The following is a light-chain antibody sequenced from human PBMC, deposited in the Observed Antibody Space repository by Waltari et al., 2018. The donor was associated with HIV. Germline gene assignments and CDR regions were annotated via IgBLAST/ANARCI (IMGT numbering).Light chain of an antibody. V-gene: IGLV1-44*01. J-gene: IGLJ3*02. CDR1: RCNIGSNT. CDR3: AAWDDSLNGWV. Sequence: QSVLTQTPSASVTPGQRVTISCSGSRCNIGSNTLTWYQQHPAPAPNLFIYSNNQRPSWVPDRFSGSKSGTSASLAISGLQSEDEADYYCAAWDDSLNGWVFGGGTKLTVV. CDR2: SNN.